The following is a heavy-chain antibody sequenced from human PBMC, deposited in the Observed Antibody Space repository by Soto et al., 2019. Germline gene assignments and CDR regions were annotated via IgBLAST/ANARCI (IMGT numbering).Heavy chain of an antibody. CDR3: AHTLLWFGEPKNWFDP. D-gene: IGHD3-10*01. J-gene: IGHJ5*02. CDR1: GFSLSTSGVG. Sequence: SGPTLVKPTPTLTLTCTFSGFSLSTSGVGVGWIRQPPGKALEWLALIYWDDDKRYSPSLKSRLTITKDTSKNQVVLTMTNMDPVDTATYYCAHTLLWFGEPKNWFDPWGQGTLVTVSS. V-gene: IGHV2-5*02. CDR2: IYWDDDK.